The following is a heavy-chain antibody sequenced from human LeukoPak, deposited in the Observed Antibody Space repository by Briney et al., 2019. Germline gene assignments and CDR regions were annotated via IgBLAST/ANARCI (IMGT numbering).Heavy chain of an antibody. CDR3: ARDNQDDFWSGYHFDY. Sequence: GASVKVSCKASGYTFTSYGISWVRQAPGQGLEWMGWISAYNGNTDYAQKFQGRVTMTTDTSTSTAYMELRSLRSDDTAVYYCARDNQDDFWSGYHFDYWGQGTLVTVSS. D-gene: IGHD3-3*01. CDR2: ISAYNGNT. V-gene: IGHV1-18*01. J-gene: IGHJ4*02. CDR1: GYTFTSYG.